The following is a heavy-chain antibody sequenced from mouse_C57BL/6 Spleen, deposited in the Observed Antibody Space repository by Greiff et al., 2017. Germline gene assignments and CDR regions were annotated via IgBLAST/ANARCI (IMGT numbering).Heavy chain of an antibody. CDR3: AREITTVVATGPY. CDR1: GYAFSSSW. CDR2: IYHGDGDT. V-gene: IGHV1-82*01. Sequence: QVQLQQSGPELVKPGVSVKISCKASGYAFSSSWMNWVKQRPGKGLEWIGRIYHGDGDTNYTGKFKGKATLTADKSSSTAYMQLSSLTSEDSAVYYGAREITTVVATGPYWGQGTLVTVSA. J-gene: IGHJ3*01. D-gene: IGHD1-1*01.